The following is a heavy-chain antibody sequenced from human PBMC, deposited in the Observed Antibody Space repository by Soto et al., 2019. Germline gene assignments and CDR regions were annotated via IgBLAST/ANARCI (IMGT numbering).Heavy chain of an antibody. CDR1: GYSISSGYY. J-gene: IGHJ5*01. V-gene: IGHV4-38-2*02. CDR2: IYHSGST. Sequence: ASETLSLTCPVSGYSISSGYYWGWIRQPPGKGREWIGSIYHSGSTYYNPSLKSRVTISLDTSKNQFSLKLSSGTAADTAVYYWAREGQQLVHHWLDSWGQGHLVTVYS. CDR3: AREGQQLVHHWLDS. D-gene: IGHD6-13*01.